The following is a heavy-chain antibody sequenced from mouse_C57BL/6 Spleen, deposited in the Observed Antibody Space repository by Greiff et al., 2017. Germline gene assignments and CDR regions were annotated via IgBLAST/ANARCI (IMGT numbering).Heavy chain of an antibody. J-gene: IGHJ2*01. Sequence: DVQLQESGPGLVKPSQSLSLTCSVTGYSITSGYYWNWIRQFPGNKLEWMGYISYDGSNNYNPSLKNRSSITRYTSKNQFFLKLNSVTTEDTATYYCARVNLENYFDYWGQGTTLTVSS. V-gene: IGHV3-6*01. CDR3: ARVNLENYFDY. CDR1: GYSITSGYY. CDR2: ISYDGSN.